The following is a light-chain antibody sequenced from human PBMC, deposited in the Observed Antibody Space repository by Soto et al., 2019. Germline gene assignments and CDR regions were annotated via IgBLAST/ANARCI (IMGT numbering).Light chain of an antibody. Sequence: QSALTQPPSASGSPGQSVTISCTGTSSDVGGYNYVSWNQQHPGKAPKLMIYEVSKRPSGVPDRFSGSKSGNTASLTVSGLQAEDEADYYCSSYAGSNNFGVVFGGGTQLTVL. CDR2: EVS. J-gene: IGLJ2*01. CDR1: SSDVGGYNY. CDR3: SSYAGSNNFGVV. V-gene: IGLV2-8*01.